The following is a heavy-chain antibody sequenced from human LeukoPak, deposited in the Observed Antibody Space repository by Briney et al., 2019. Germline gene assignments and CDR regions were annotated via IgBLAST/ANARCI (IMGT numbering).Heavy chain of an antibody. V-gene: IGHV3-23*01. CDR1: GFTFSSYA. CDR3: AKRGDRYDFWSGYYGHAFDI. D-gene: IGHD3-3*01. CDR2: ISGSGGST. J-gene: IGHJ3*02. Sequence: QAGGSLRLSCAASGFTFSSYAMSWVRQAPGKGLEWVSAISGSGGSTYYADSVKGRFTISRDNSKNTLYLQMNSLRAEDTAVYYCAKRGDRYDFWSGYYGHAFDIWGQGTMVTVSS.